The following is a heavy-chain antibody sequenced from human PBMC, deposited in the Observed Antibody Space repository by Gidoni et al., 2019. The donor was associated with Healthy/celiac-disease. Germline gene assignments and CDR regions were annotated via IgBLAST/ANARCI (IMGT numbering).Heavy chain of an antibody. V-gene: IGHV4-31*03. CDR2: IYYSGST. CDR3: ARKTIFEADYGMDV. J-gene: IGHJ6*02. CDR1: GGSISSGGYY. Sequence: QVQLQESGPGLVKPSQTLSLTCTVSGGSISSGGYYWSWIRQHPGKGLEWIGYIYYSGSTYYNPSLKSRVTISVDTSKNQFSLKLSSVTAADTAVYYCARKTIFEADYGMDVWGQGTTVTVSS. D-gene: IGHD3-3*01.